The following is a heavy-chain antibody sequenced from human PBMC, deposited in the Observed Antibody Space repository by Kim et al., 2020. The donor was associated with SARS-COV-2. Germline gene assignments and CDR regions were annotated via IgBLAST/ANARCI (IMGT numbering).Heavy chain of an antibody. CDR3: ARLGYYGSGSHPDY. V-gene: IGHV3-21*01. D-gene: IGHD3-10*01. J-gene: IGHJ4*02. Sequence: GDSRKGRFTIARDNARNSLYLQMNSLRAEDTAVYYCARLGYYGSGSHPDYWGQGTLVTVSS.